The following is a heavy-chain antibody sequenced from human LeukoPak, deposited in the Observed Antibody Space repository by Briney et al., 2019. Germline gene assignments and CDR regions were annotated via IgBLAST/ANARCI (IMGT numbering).Heavy chain of an antibody. CDR1: GNSFSTYR. Sequence: VASVKVSCKASGNSFSTYRIIWVRQAPGKGLEWMGWISVYNGNTNYAQKLQGRVTMTTDTSTSTAYMELRSLRFDDPALYYCARDGTGSNSGWYIHWGQGTLVTVSS. CDR2: ISVYNGNT. J-gene: IGHJ4*02. CDR3: ARDGTGSNSGWYIH. V-gene: IGHV1-18*01. D-gene: IGHD6-19*01.